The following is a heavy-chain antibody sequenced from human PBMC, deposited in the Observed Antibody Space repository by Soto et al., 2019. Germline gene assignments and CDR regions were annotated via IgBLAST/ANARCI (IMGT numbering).Heavy chain of an antibody. J-gene: IGHJ6*02. CDR3: ARDRGGHYGMDV. CDR1: GYTLTSYA. CDR2: INAGNGST. V-gene: IGHV1-3*01. D-gene: IGHD3-10*01. Sequence: ASVKVSCKASGYTLTSYAMHWVRQAPGQRLEWMGWINAGNGSTYYADSVKGRFTISRDNSKNTLFLQMNSLRAEDTAVYYCARDRGGHYGMDVWGQGTTVTVSS.